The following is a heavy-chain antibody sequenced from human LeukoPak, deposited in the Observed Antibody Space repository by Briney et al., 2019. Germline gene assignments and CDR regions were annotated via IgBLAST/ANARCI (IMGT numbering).Heavy chain of an antibody. D-gene: IGHD2-21*02. CDR2: ISTHNGNT. CDR3: ARRCGGDCYAFDS. Sequence: ASVKVSCKASGYTFTNYGMNWVRQAPGQGLEWMGWISTHNGNTHYAQKLQGRVTMTTDTSTNTAYMELRSLRSDDTAVYYCARRCGGDCYAFDSWGQGTLVTVSS. V-gene: IGHV1-18*01. CDR1: GYTFTNYG. J-gene: IGHJ4*02.